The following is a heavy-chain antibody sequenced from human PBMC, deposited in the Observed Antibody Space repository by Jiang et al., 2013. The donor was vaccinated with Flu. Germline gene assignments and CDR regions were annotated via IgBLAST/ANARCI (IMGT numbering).Heavy chain of an antibody. D-gene: IGHD3-22*01. CDR3: ARSYDSSGDY. Sequence: LLKPSETLSLTCDVSGFSINTNFYWGWVRQPPGKGLEWIGSIHHSGSAYYNPSLKSRVTISIDTSKNQFSLRLSSVTAADTAVYYCARSYDSSGDYWGQGTLVTVSS. CDR1: GFSINTNFY. V-gene: IGHV4-38-2*01. J-gene: IGHJ4*02. CDR2: IHHSGSA.